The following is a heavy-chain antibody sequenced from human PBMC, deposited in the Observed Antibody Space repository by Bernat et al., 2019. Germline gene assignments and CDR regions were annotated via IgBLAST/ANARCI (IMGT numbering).Heavy chain of an antibody. J-gene: IGHJ4*02. V-gene: IGHV3-15*01. CDR3: TTGYGSDWYG. CDR1: GFQISDAW. Sequence: QMEESGGGLVKPGGSLRLSCVASGFQISDAWVSWVHQAPGKGLEWIANIKRKIDGETIDYAAPVKGRFSISRDDSKNTAFLQMNSLKTEDTAVYFCTTGYGSDWYGWGQGTLVTVSS. CDR2: IKRKIDGETI. D-gene: IGHD6-13*01.